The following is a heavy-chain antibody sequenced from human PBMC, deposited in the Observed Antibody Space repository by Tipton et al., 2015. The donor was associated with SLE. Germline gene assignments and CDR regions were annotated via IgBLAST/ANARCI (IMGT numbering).Heavy chain of an antibody. Sequence: TLSLTCAVYGGSFSGYYWSWIRQPPGKGLEWIGKINHSGSTNYNPSLKSRVTISVDTSKNQFSLKLSSVTAADTAVYYCARASSSSAFDIWGQGTMVTVSS. V-gene: IGHV4-34*01. CDR2: INHSGST. D-gene: IGHD6-6*01. CDR3: ARASSSSAFDI. CDR1: GGSFSGYY. J-gene: IGHJ3*02.